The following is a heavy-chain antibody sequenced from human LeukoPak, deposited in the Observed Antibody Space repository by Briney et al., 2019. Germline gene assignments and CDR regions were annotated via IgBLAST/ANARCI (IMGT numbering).Heavy chain of an antibody. CDR2: IYYSGST. CDR3: ARLPYYDFWSGSPLYFDY. J-gene: IGHJ4*02. D-gene: IGHD3-3*01. CDR1: GVSISSYY. Sequence: SETLSLTCTVSGVSISSYYWSWIRQPPGKGLEWVGYIYYSGSTNYNTSLKSRVTISVDTSKNQLSLKLSSVTAADTAVYYCARLPYYDFWSGSPLYFDYWGQGTLVTVSS. V-gene: IGHV4-59*01.